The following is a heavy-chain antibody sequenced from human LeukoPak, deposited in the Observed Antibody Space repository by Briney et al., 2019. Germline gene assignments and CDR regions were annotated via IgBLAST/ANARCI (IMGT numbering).Heavy chain of an antibody. CDR1: GFTFSSYD. V-gene: IGHV3-13*01. D-gene: IGHD6-19*01. CDR3: ARGYSGWYDY. CDR2: IGTAGDT. Sequence: GGSLRLSCAASGFTFSSYDMHWVRQATGKGLEWVSAIGTAGDTHYPGSVKGRFTISRENAKNSLYLQMNSLRAGDTAVYYCARGYSGWYDYWGQGTLVTVSS. J-gene: IGHJ4*02.